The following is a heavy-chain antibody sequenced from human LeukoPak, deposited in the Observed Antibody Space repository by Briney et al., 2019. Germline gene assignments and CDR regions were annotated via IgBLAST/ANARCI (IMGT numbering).Heavy chain of an antibody. CDR2: IYYSGST. D-gene: IGHD3-10*01. CDR3: ARRRSYFDY. V-gene: IGHV4-39*01. Sequence: SETLSLTCTVSGGSISSYYWSWIRQPPGKGLEWIGSIYYSGSTYYNPSLKSRVTISVDTSKNQFSLKLSSVTAADTAVYYCARRRSYFDYWGQGTLVTVSS. CDR1: GGSISSYY. J-gene: IGHJ4*02.